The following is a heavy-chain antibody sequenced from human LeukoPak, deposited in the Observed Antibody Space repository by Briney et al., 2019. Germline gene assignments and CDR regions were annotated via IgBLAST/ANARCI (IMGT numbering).Heavy chain of an antibody. CDR3: AKDRMLEMTTVVTFLDY. V-gene: IGHV3-30*18. CDR2: ISYDGSNK. Sequence: PGGSLRLSCAASGFTFSSYGMHWVRQAPGKGLEWVAVISYDGSNKYYADFVKGRFTISRDNSKNTLYLRMNSLRAEDTAVYYCAKDRMLEMTTVVTFLDYWGQGTLVTVS. D-gene: IGHD4-23*01. CDR1: GFTFSSYG. J-gene: IGHJ4*02.